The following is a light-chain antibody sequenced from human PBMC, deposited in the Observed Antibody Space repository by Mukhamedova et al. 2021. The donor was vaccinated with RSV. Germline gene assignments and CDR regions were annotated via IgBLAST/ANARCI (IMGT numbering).Light chain of an antibody. V-gene: IGKV1-13*02. CDR3: QQFNSLPLT. J-gene: IGKJ4*01. Sequence: WYQRRVHGKPPRLLIFDAFSLHSGVPARFSGGGSGTDFTLTIGSLRPEDYATYYCQQFNSLPLTFGGGTNVEIK. CDR2: DAF.